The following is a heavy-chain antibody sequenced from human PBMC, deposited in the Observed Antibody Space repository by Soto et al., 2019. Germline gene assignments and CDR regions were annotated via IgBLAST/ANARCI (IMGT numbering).Heavy chain of an antibody. CDR3: ARVRVMAGYKRMSPYFDY. V-gene: IGHV4-31*03. CDR1: GGSISSGGYY. CDR2: IYYSGST. J-gene: IGHJ4*02. D-gene: IGHD6-19*01. Sequence: SETLSLTCTVSGGSISSGGYYWSWIRQHPGKGLEWMGYIYYSGSTYYNPSLKSRVTISVDTSKNQFSLKLSSVTAADTAVYYCARVRVMAGYKRMSPYFDYWGQGTLVTVSS.